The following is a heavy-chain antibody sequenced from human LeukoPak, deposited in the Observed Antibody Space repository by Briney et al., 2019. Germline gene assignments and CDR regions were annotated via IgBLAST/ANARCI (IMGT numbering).Heavy chain of an antibody. J-gene: IGHJ4*02. Sequence: SVKVSCKASGGAFSNDAISWVRQAPGQGLEWMGRIIPNLGMALYAQKFKGRVTITADKSPSTAYMELSSLTSEDTAVYFCARDLVCTMNCKDSWGQGTLVTVS. CDR2: IIPNLGMA. CDR1: GGAFSNDA. D-gene: IGHD2-2*01. V-gene: IGHV1-69*04. CDR3: ARDLVCTMNCKDS.